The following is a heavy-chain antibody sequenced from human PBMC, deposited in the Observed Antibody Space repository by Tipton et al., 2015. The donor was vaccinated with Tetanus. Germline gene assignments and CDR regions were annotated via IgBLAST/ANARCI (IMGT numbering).Heavy chain of an antibody. CDR3: ARHLRRSGLEYFQP. CDR1: GGSIDSSNYY. Sequence: GLVKPSETLSLTCSVSGGSIDSSNYYWAWVRQPPGKGLEWLGSGVSSGRTYYNPSLKSRVTTFVDTSKNRFSLRLNSVTAADTGVYFCARHLRRSGLEYFQPWGQGTLVTVSS. V-gene: IGHV4-39*02. D-gene: IGHD3-3*02. CDR2: GVSSGRT. J-gene: IGHJ1*01.